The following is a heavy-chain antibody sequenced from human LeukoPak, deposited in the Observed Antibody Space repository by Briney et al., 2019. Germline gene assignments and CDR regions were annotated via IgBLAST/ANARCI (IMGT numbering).Heavy chain of an antibody. CDR1: GFTFSSYG. J-gene: IGHJ4*02. CDR2: ISYDGSYN. Sequence: PGRSLRLSCAASGFTFSSYGMHWVRQAPGKGLEWVSVISYDGSYNYYADSVKGRFTISRDNSKNTLYLQMNSLRTEDTAVYYCAKVYRSSGYDLYFFDYSGQGTLVTVSS. V-gene: IGHV3-30*18. D-gene: IGHD5-12*01. CDR3: AKVYRSSGYDLYFFDY.